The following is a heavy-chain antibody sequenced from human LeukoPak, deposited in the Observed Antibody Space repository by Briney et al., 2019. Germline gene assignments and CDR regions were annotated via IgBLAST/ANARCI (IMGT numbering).Heavy chain of an antibody. D-gene: IGHD5-18*01. Sequence: SQTLSLTCTVYGGSFSGYYWSWIRQPPGQGLEWVGEINHSGSTNYNPSLKSRVTISVDTSKNQFSLKLSSVTAADTAVYYCARVPGYSYGHDAFDIWGQGTMVTVSS. J-gene: IGHJ3*02. CDR3: ARVPGYSYGHDAFDI. V-gene: IGHV4-34*01. CDR1: GGSFSGYY. CDR2: INHSGST.